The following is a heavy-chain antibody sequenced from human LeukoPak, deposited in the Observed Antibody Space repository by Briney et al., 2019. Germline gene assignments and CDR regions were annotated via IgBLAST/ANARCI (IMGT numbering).Heavy chain of an antibody. J-gene: IGHJ4*02. CDR2: IKEDGGEI. CDR3: ARDDYYSNAD. CDR1: GFTFSRYW. V-gene: IGHV3-7*01. Sequence: GGSLGLSCAASGFTFSRYWMSWVRQAPGKGLEWVANIKEDGGEIYYVDSVKGRFTISRDNTKNSLFLQMNSLRAEDTAVYYCARDDYYSNADWGQGTLVTISS. D-gene: IGHD3-22*01.